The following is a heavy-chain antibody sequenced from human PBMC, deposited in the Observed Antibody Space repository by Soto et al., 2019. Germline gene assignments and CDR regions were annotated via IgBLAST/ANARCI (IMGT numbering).Heavy chain of an antibody. CDR1: GGSVASVTSY. D-gene: IGHD3-10*01. J-gene: IGHJ6*02. Sequence: QVQLQESGPGLVKPSETLSLTCRVSGGSVASVTSYGNGIRQPPGKGLDWMGYFYYNGATNSNPSLKSRVTMSVDTSKNQFSLKLSSVTAADTAVYYCARYYYGSGSYEYYYYYGLDVWGQGTTVTVSS. CDR2: FYYNGAT. CDR3: ARYYYGSGSYEYYYYYGLDV. V-gene: IGHV4-61*01.